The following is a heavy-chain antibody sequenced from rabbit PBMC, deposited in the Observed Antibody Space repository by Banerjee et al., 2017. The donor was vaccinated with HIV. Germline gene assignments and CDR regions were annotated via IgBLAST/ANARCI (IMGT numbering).Heavy chain of an antibody. CDR3: ARGDAGSSYYMDL. J-gene: IGHJ4*01. Sequence: QEQLEESGGGLVQPEGSLTLTCTASGFSFSSNYYMSWVRQAPGKGLEWIGCIDAGSGDTYYASWAKGRFTISKTSSTTVTLQMTSLTAADTATYFCARGDAGSSYYMDLWGQGTLVTVS. D-gene: IGHD8-1*01. CDR2: IDAGSGDT. CDR1: GFSFSSNYY. V-gene: IGHV1S45*01.